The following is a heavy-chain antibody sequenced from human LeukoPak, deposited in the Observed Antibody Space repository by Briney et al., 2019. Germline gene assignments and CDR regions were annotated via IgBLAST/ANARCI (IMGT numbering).Heavy chain of an antibody. CDR2: ISSSGSTI. CDR3: AKDWDWGSLDY. V-gene: IGHV3-48*03. D-gene: IGHD3-16*01. J-gene: IGHJ4*02. Sequence: QTGGSLRLSCAASGFTFSSYEMNWVRQAPGKGLEGGSYISSSGSTIYYADSVKGRFTISRDNAKNSLYLQMNSLRAEDTAVYYCAKDWDWGSLDYWGQGTLVTVSS. CDR1: GFTFSSYE.